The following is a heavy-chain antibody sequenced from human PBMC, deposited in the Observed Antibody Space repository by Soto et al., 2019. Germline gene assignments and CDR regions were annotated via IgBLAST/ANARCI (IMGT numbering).Heavy chain of an antibody. CDR3: ARVRQYCSGTSCYLDP. CDR2: IHHSGTT. V-gene: IGHV4-4*02. Sequence: SETLSLTCAVSGGSIVSSNCLRLVRQPGGKGLEWIGEIHHSGTTNYNPSPKSRVAISVDKSKNQFSLKLNSVTAADTAVYYCARVRQYCSGTSCYLDPWGQGTLVTVSS. D-gene: IGHD2-2*01. J-gene: IGHJ5*02. CDR1: GGSIVSSNC.